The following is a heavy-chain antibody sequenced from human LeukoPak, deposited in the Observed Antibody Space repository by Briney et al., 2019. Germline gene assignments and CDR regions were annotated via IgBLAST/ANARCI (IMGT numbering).Heavy chain of an antibody. Sequence: SVKVSCKASGGTFSSYAISWVRQAPGQGLEWMGGIIPIFGTANYAQKLQGRVTITADESTSTAYMELSSLRSEDTAVYYCARGGLAYCGGDCYSNFDYWGQGTLVTVSS. V-gene: IGHV1-69*13. J-gene: IGHJ4*02. D-gene: IGHD2-21*02. CDR2: IIPIFGTA. CDR1: GGTFSSYA. CDR3: ARGGLAYCGGDCYSNFDY.